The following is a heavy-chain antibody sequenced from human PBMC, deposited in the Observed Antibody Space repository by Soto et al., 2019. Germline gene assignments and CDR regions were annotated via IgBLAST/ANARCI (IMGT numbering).Heavy chain of an antibody. V-gene: IGHV1-18*01. CDR1: GYTFTSYG. Sequence: QVHLVQSGAEVKKPGASVKVSCKASGYTFTSYGITWVRQAPGQGLEWMGWISAHNGNTDYAQKLQGRVIVTRDTSTSTADMELRSLISDDTAVYYWARGRYGDYWGQGALVTVSS. CDR2: ISAHNGNT. D-gene: IGHD1-1*01. J-gene: IGHJ4*02. CDR3: ARGRYGDY.